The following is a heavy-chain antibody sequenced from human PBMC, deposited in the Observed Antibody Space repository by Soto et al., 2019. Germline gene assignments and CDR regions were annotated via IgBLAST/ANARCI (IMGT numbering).Heavy chain of an antibody. V-gene: IGHV4-34*01. CDR2: IQHNGSA. J-gene: IGHJ6*02. CDR1: GGSFNVYF. Sequence: SETLSLTCAVYGGSFNVYFWNWVRQSPGKGLEWIGEIQHNGSANYSPSLKSRVTIALDTSKNQFSLNLNSVTAADTAVYYCERGRKKRQSYNYGLDVWGQGTTVTVSS. CDR3: ERGRKKRQSYNYGLDV.